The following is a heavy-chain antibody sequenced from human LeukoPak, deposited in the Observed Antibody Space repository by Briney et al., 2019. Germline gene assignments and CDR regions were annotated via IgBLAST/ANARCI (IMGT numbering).Heavy chain of an antibody. V-gene: IGHV1-24*01. Sequence: GASVTVSFTVSGYTLTELSMHWVRQAPGKGLEWMGGFDPEDGETIYAQKFQGRVTVTEDTSTDTAYVELSSLRSEDTAVYYCATALSRMVRGVRNWFDPWGQGTLVTVSS. D-gene: IGHD3-10*01. J-gene: IGHJ5*02. CDR1: GYTLTELS. CDR2: FDPEDGET. CDR3: ATALSRMVRGVRNWFDP.